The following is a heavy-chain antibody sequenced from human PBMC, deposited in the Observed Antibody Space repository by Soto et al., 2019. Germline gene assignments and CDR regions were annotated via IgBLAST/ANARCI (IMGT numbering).Heavy chain of an antibody. Sequence: ASVKVSCKASGYTFTSYGISWVRQAPGQGLEWMGWISAYNGNTNYAQKLQGRVTMTTDTSTSTAYMELRSLRSDDTAVYYCARDLPVGEWELQDAFDIWGQGTMVTVSS. D-gene: IGHD1-26*01. V-gene: IGHV1-18*01. CDR1: GYTFTSYG. J-gene: IGHJ3*02. CDR3: ARDLPVGEWELQDAFDI. CDR2: ISAYNGNT.